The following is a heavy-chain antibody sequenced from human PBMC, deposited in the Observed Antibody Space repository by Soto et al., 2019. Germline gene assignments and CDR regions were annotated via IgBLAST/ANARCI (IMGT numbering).Heavy chain of an antibody. Sequence: QLLLQESGPGLVKPSETLSLICTVSGGSISSSSYYWDWIRQPPGKGLEWIGGINYSGSTYYTPSLKCRVSIFVYTSKKQFSLKLSSVTAADTAVYYCARRTTSRAYIRVIDYWGQGTLVTVSS. V-gene: IGHV4-39*01. J-gene: IGHJ4*02. D-gene: IGHD1-26*01. CDR3: ARRTTSRAYIRVIDY. CDR2: INYSGST. CDR1: GGSISSSSYY.